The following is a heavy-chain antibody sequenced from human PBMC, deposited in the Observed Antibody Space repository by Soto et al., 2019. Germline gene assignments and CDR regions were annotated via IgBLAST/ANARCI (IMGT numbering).Heavy chain of an antibody. CDR1: GGSVSSGSYY. Sequence: PSETLSLTCTVSGGSVSSGSYYWSWIRQPPGKGLEWIGYIYYSGSTNYNPSLKSRVTISVDTSKNQFSLKLSSVTAADTAVYYCARGKGSYIAAAGLHFDYWGQGTLVTVSS. CDR2: IYYSGST. V-gene: IGHV4-61*01. J-gene: IGHJ4*02. D-gene: IGHD6-13*01. CDR3: ARGKGSYIAAAGLHFDY.